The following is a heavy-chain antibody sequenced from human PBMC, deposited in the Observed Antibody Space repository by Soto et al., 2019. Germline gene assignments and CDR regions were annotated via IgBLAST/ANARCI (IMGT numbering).Heavy chain of an antibody. CDR1: GFTVSSKY. Sequence: GGSLRLSCAASGFTVSSKYMSWVRQAPGKGLEWVSVLWSAGNTYYADSVRGRFTISRDNSKNTWFLEMSSLTADDTAVYYCAREAPMDVWGQGTTVTVSS. CDR2: LWSAGNT. V-gene: IGHV3-53*01. CDR3: AREAPMDV. J-gene: IGHJ6*02.